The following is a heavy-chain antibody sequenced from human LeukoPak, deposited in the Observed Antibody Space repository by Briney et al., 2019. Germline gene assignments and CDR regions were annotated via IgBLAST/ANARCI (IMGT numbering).Heavy chain of an antibody. J-gene: IGHJ4*02. Sequence: PGGSLRLSCAASGFTFSSYAMSWVRQAPGKGLEWVSAISGSGGSTYYADSVKGRFTIPRDNSKNTLYLQMNSLRAEDTAVYYCAKTHPGNSGYDLDRFDYWGQGTLVTVSS. CDR2: ISGSGGST. CDR1: GFTFSSYA. CDR3: AKTHPGNSGYDLDRFDY. D-gene: IGHD5-12*01. V-gene: IGHV3-23*01.